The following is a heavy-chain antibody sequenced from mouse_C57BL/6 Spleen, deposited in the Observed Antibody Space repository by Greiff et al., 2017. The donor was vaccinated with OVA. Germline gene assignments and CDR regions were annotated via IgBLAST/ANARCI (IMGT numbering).Heavy chain of an antibody. CDR2: IYPGSGST. CDR3: ANYDNSNYPYYAMDY. J-gene: IGHJ4*01. Sequence: VQLQQPGAELVKPGASVKMSCKASGYTFTSYWITWVKQRPGQGLEWIGDIYPGSGSTNYNEKFKSKATLTVDTSSSTAYMQLSSLTSEDSAVYYCANYDNSNYPYYAMDYWGQGTSVTVSS. D-gene: IGHD2-5*01. V-gene: IGHV1-55*01. CDR1: GYTFTSYW.